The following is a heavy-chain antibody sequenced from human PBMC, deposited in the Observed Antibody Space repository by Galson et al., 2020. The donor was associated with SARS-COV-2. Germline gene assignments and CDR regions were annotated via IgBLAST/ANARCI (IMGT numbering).Heavy chain of an antibody. J-gene: IGHJ3*02. D-gene: IGHD2-15*01. CDR2: IYYSGST. CDR1: GGSISSSSYY. V-gene: IGHV4-39*07. CDR3: AKEVLVDCSGNTCGGDAFDI. Sequence: SETLSLTCTVSGGSISSSSYYWGWIRQSPGKGLEWIGSIYYSGSTYCNPSLKSRVTTSVDTSKNQFSLKLSSVTAADTAVYYCAKEVLVDCSGNTCGGDAFDIWGQGTMVTVSS.